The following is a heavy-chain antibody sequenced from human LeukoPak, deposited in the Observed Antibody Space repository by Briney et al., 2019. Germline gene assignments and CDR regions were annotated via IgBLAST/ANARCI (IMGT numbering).Heavy chain of an antibody. CDR3: ARPYSSGWYGVFNY. CDR2: MKQDGNEE. V-gene: IGHV3-7*05. D-gene: IGHD6-19*01. Sequence: PGGSLRLSCPVSGFTFSTYWMSWVRQAPGKGLEWVANMKQDGNEEYYVDSVKGRFTISRDNAKNSLYLQMNSLRAEDTAVYYCARPYSSGWYGVFNYWGQGTLVTVSS. CDR1: GFTFSTYW. J-gene: IGHJ4*02.